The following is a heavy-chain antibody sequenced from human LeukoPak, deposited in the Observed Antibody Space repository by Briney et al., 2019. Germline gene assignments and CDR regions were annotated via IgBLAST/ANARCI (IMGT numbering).Heavy chain of an antibody. CDR1: GGSISSSSYY. CDR2: INHSGST. CDR3: ARGVAVAGTDY. D-gene: IGHD6-19*01. V-gene: IGHV4-39*07. J-gene: IGHJ4*02. Sequence: SETLSLTCTVSGGSISSSSYYWSWIRQPPGKGLEWIGEINHSGSTNYNPSLKSRVTISVDTSKNQFSLKLSSVTAADTAVYYCARGVAVAGTDYWGQGTLVTVSS.